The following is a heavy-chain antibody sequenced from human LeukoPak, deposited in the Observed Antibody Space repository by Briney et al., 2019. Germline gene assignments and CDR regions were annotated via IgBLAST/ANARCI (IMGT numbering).Heavy chain of an antibody. J-gene: IGHJ4*02. Sequence: GGSLRLSCAASGFTFSSYNMNWVRQAPGKGLEWISSISSTSTYLYYSNSVRGRFTISRDNVKNSLYLELDSLRAEDTAVYFCARDTGGVELDRGEFDYWGQGTLVTVSS. CDR2: ISSTSTYL. CDR3: ARDTGGVELDRGEFDY. V-gene: IGHV3-21*01. D-gene: IGHD5-24*01. CDR1: GFTFSSYN.